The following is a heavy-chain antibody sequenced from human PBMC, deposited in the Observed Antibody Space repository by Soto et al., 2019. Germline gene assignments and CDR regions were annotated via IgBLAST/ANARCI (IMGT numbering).Heavy chain of an antibody. Sequence: QLQLQESGSGLVKPSQTLSLTCAVSGGSISSGGYSWSWIRQPPGKGLEWIGYTYHSGSTYYNPSLKSRVTISVDRSKNQFSLKLSSVTAADTAVYYCARTNLRFHDGPRKGGAFDIWGQGTMVTVSS. CDR1: GGSISSGGYS. CDR3: ARTNLRFHDGPRKGGAFDI. D-gene: IGHD3-3*01. CDR2: TYHSGST. V-gene: IGHV4-30-2*01. J-gene: IGHJ3*02.